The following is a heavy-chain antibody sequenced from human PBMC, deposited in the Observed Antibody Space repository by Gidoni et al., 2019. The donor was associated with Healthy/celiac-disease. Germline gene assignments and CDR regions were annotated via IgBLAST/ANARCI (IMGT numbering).Heavy chain of an antibody. CDR2: INPSGGST. Sequence: QVQLVQSGAEVKKPGASVKVSCTASGSTFTSYYMHWVRQAPGKGLEWMGIINPSGGSTSYAQKFQGRVTMTRDTSTSTVYMELSSLRSEDTAVYYCARSGRIAVAGTGVGMDVWGQGTTVTVSS. CDR1: GSTFTSYY. J-gene: IGHJ6*02. D-gene: IGHD6-19*01. V-gene: IGHV1-46*03. CDR3: ARSGRIAVAGTGVGMDV.